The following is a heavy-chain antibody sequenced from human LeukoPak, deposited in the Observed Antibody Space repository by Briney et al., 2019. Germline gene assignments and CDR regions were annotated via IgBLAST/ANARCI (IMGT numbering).Heavy chain of an antibody. D-gene: IGHD2-2*01. Sequence: GGSLRLSCAASGFTFSSYSMNWIRQAPGKGLEWVSSISSTSSYIYNADSVRGRFTISRDNAKHSLYLQMNSLRAEDTAVYYCARDASQYGSYDYYMDVWGKGTTVTISS. CDR3: ARDASQYGSYDYYMDV. CDR1: GFTFSSYS. J-gene: IGHJ6*03. V-gene: IGHV3-21*01. CDR2: ISSTSSYI.